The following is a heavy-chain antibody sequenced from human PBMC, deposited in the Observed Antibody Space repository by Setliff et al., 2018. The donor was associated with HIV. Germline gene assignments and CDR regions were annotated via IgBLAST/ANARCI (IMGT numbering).Heavy chain of an antibody. J-gene: IGHJ2*01. Sequence: SETLSLTCAVYGGSFTGYYWSWIRQPPGKGLEWIGEIDHSGSTNYNPSLKSRVTISLDTSKNQFSLKLSSVTAADMAVYYCAREGARITIFGVVTALWYFDLWGRGTLVTVSS. CDR2: IDHSGST. D-gene: IGHD3-3*01. V-gene: IGHV4-34*01. CDR3: AREGARITIFGVVTALWYFDL. CDR1: GGSFTGYY.